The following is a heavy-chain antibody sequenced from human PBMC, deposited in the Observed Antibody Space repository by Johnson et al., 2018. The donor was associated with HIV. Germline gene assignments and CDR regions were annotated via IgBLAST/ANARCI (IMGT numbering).Heavy chain of an antibody. CDR2: INTDGSST. CDR1: GFTFSRYR. CDR3: VRDLYSYEDAFDI. V-gene: IGHV3-74*01. Sequence: MQLVESGGGLVQPGGSLRLSCAASGFTFSRYRMHWVRQAPGKGLVWVSRINTDGSSTFYADSVKGRFTISRDNAKNTLYLQMNSLRAEDTAVYYCVRDLYSYEDAFDIWGQGTMVTVSS. D-gene: IGHD5-18*01. J-gene: IGHJ3*02.